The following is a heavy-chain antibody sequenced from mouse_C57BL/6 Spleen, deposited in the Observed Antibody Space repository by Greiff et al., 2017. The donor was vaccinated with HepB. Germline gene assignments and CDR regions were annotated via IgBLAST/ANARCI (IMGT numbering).Heavy chain of an antibody. J-gene: IGHJ1*03. Sequence: VQLQQSGAELVKPGASVKLSCKASGYTFTSYWMHWVKQRPGRGLEWIGRIDPNSGGTKYNEKFKSKATLTVDKPSSTAYMQLSSLTSEDSAVYYGARGVGYDGYDLGWYFDVWGTGTTVTVSS. CDR1: GYTFTSYW. CDR2: IDPNSGGT. CDR3: ARGVGYDGYDLGWYFDV. V-gene: IGHV1-72*01. D-gene: IGHD2-3*01.